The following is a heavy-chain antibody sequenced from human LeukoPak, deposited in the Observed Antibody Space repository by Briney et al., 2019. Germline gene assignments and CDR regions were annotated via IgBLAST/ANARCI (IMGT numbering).Heavy chain of an antibody. Sequence: AGRSRRPSCVASGFTFSRHDMNWVRQAPAKGLEGGPVISYDGSNKYYADSVKGRFTISRDNSKNTMSLQMNSVRPDDTAVYYCAKDRYGDYGPFDNWGQGTMVTVSS. CDR3: AKDRYGDYGPFDN. D-gene: IGHD4-17*01. CDR1: GFTFSRHD. V-gene: IGHV3-30*18. J-gene: IGHJ3*02. CDR2: ISYDGSNK.